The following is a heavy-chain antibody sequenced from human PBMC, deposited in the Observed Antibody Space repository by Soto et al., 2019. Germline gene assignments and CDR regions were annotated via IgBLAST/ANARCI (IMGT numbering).Heavy chain of an antibody. J-gene: IGHJ6*02. CDR3: ARDGYYYGMDV. Sequence: GGSLRLSCAASGFIFSNYWMSWVRQAPGKGLEWVANIKQDGSEKYYVGSVKGRFTISRDNAKNSVYLQMNSLRVEDTAVYYCARDGYYYGMDVWGQGTTVTVSS. CDR1: GFIFSNYW. CDR2: IKQDGSEK. V-gene: IGHV3-7*01.